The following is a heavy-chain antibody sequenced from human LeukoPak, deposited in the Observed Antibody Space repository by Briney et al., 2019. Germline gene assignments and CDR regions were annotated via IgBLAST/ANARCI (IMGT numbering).Heavy chain of an antibody. CDR3: AGLRYYYDSSGYYSFFDF. CDR2: IYYSGST. Sequence: PSETLSLTCTVSNGSISSYYWSWIRQPPGKGLERIGYIYYSGSTNYNPSLKSRVTISVDTSKNQFSLKLSPVTAADTAVYYCAGLRYYYDSSGYYSFFDFWGQGTLVTVSS. CDR1: NGSISSYY. V-gene: IGHV4-59*08. J-gene: IGHJ4*02. D-gene: IGHD3-22*01.